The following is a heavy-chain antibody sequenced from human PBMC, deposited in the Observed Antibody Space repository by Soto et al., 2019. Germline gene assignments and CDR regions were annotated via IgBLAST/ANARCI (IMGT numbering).Heavy chain of an antibody. V-gene: IGHV2-5*02. CDR2: IYWDDDT. J-gene: IGHJ5*02. Sequence: QITLKESGPSVVKPTQTLTLTCTFSGFSLTSEGVGVGWIRQPPGKAPEWLALIYWDDDTRYSPSLKSRLTITKDTSKNQVVLIMTNMDPVDTGTYFCAHSSLHYKKWFEPWGQGALVIVTS. D-gene: IGHD4-4*01. CDR1: GFSLTSEGVG. CDR3: AHSSLHYKKWFEP.